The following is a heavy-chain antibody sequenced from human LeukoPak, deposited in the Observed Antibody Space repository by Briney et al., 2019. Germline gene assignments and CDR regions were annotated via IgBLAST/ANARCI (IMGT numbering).Heavy chain of an antibody. J-gene: IGHJ4*02. CDR3: ARGLDDYVWGSYRYFDY. D-gene: IGHD3-16*02. CDR2: INHSGST. CDR1: GGSFSGYY. V-gene: IGHV4-34*01. Sequence: KPSETLSLTCAVYGGSFSGYYWSWIRQPPGKGLEWIGEINHSGSTNYNPSLQSRVTISVDTSKNQFSLKLSSVTAADTAVYYCARGLDDYVWGSYRYFDYWGQGTLVTVSS.